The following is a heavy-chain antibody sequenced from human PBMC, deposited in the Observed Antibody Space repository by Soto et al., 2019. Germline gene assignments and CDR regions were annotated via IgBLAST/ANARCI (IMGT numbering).Heavy chain of an antibody. J-gene: IGHJ4*02. CDR1: GFTFSSYG. D-gene: IGHD2-21*02. CDR2: ISYDGSNK. V-gene: IGHV3-30*18. Sequence: QVQLVESGGGVVQPGRSLRLSCAASGFTFSSYGMHWVRQAPGKGLEWVAVISYDGSNKYYADSVKGRFTISRDNSKNTLNLQMNSLRAEYTAVYYCAKDKRAVVVTAPFDYWGQRTLVTVSS. CDR3: AKDKRAVVVTAPFDY.